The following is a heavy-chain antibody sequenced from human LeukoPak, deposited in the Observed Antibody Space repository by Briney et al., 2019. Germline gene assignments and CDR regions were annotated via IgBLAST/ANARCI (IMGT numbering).Heavy chain of an antibody. CDR2: ISSGGRTI. CDR3: AREGGSGWYSGWFDP. Sequence: GGSLRLSCAASGFSFSSYEMNWVRQAPGKGLEWVSYISSGGRTIYYADSVKGRFTISRDNAKNSLYLQMNSLRAEDTALYYCAREGGSGWYSGWFDPWGQGTLVTVSS. D-gene: IGHD6-19*01. V-gene: IGHV3-48*03. J-gene: IGHJ5*02. CDR1: GFSFSSYE.